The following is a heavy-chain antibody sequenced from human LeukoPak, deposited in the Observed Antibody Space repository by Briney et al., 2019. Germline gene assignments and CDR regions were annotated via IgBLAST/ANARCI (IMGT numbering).Heavy chain of an antibody. CDR2: IYTSGTT. D-gene: IGHD4-17*01. CDR1: GGSISSGTYY. V-gene: IGHV4-61*02. J-gene: IGHJ4*02. CDR3: ARLSTVTTSFDY. Sequence: TLSLTCTVSGGSISSGTYYWSWIRQPAGKGLEWIGRIYTSGTTHYNPSLKSRVTMSVDTSKNQFSLKLSSVTAADTAVYYCARLSTVTTSFDYWGQGTLVTVSS.